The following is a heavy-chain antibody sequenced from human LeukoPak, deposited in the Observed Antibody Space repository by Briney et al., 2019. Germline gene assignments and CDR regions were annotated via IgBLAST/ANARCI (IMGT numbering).Heavy chain of an antibody. V-gene: IGHV4-31*03. J-gene: IGHJ5*02. CDR1: GGSISSGGYY. Sequence: SQTLSLTCTVSGGSISSGGYYWSWIRQHPGKGLEWIGYIYYSGSTYYNPSLKSRATISVDTSKNQFSLKLSSVTAADTAVYYCARQSMLYFMWFDPWGQGTLVTVSS. D-gene: IGHD2-8*01. CDR3: ARQSMLYFMWFDP. CDR2: IYYSGST.